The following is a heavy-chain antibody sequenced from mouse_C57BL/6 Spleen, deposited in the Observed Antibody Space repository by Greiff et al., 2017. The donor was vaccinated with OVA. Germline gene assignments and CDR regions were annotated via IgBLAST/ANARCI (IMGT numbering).Heavy chain of an antibody. V-gene: IGHV3-6*01. J-gene: IGHJ4*01. Sequence: ESGPGLVKPSQSLSLTCSVTGYSITSGYYWNCIRQFPGNKLEWMGYISYDGSNNYNPSLKNRISITRDTSKNQFFLKLNTETTEDAAAEYCGRVQELLGVDYGGQGTSVTVSS. CDR2: ISYDGSN. CDR3: GRVQELLGVDY. CDR1: GYSITSGYY. D-gene: IGHD2-1*01.